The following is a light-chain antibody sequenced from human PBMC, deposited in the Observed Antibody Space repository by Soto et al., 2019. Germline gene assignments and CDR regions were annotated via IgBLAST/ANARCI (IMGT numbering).Light chain of an antibody. CDR3: HQYGISPPVT. Sequence: EIVLTQSPGTLSLSPGERATLSFSSSQSVSSTYLAWYQQKPGQSPRLLIHGASSRATGIPDRFSGSGSGTDFTLTINRLEPEDFAVYYCHQYGISPPVTCGQGTRLEIK. V-gene: IGKV3-20*01. J-gene: IGKJ5*01. CDR2: GAS. CDR1: QSVSSTY.